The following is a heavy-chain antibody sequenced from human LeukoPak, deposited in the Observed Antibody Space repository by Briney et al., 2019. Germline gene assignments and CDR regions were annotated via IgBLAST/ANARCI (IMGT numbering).Heavy chain of an antibody. CDR2: ISAYNGNT. D-gene: IGHD3-22*01. Sequence: ASVKVSCNASGYTFASYGISWVRQAPGQGLEWMGWISAYNGNTNYAQKLQGRVTMTTDTSTSTAYMELRSLRSDDTAVYYCARQPNYSDSSGYYYWGQGTLVTVSS. CDR3: ARQPNYSDSSGYYY. V-gene: IGHV1-18*01. J-gene: IGHJ4*02. CDR1: GYTFASYG.